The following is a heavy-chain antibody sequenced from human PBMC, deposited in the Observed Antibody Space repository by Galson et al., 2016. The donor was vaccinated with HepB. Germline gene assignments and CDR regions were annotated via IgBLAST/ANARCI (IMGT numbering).Heavy chain of an antibody. CDR1: GYTFTSFG. J-gene: IGHJ1*01. D-gene: IGHD3-16*01. CDR2: ISTHNGKT. CDR3: ARDFRLAAGTTSYFHH. V-gene: IGHV1-18*01. Sequence: SVKVSCKASGYTFTSFGISWVRQAPGQGLEWMGWISTHNGKTISAQKFQDRVTMTTDTSTSSAFLHLRSLRSDDTAGYYCARDFRLAAGTTSYFHHWGQGTLVTVSS.